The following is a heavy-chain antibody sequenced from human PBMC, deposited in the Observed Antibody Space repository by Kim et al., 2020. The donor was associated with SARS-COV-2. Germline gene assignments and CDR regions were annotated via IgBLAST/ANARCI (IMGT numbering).Heavy chain of an antibody. D-gene: IGHD2-15*01. CDR1: GYSFTSYW. Sequence: GESLKISCKGSGYSFTSYWISWVRQMPGKGLEWMGRIDPSDSYTNYSPSFQGHVTILADKSISTAYLQWSSLKASDTAMYYCARILTMGHSNTYIHDYWGQGTLVTVSS. J-gene: IGHJ4*02. CDR3: ARILTMGHSNTYIHDY. V-gene: IGHV5-10-1*01. CDR2: IDPSDSYT.